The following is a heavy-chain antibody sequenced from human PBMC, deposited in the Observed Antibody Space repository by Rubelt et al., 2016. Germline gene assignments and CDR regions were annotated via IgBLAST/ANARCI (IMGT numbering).Heavy chain of an antibody. CDR3: VRPRGYSYGYGDY. D-gene: IGHD5-18*01. CDR2: ISSSSSYI. J-gene: IGHJ4*02. CDR1: GFTFSSYS. V-gene: IGHV3-21*01. Sequence: EVQLAESGGGLVKPGGSLRLSCAASGFTFSSYSMNWVRQAPGKGLEWVSSISSSSSYIYYADSVKGRFTISRDNAKNSLYLQMNSLRAEDTAVYYCVRPRGYSYGYGDYWGQGTLVTVSS.